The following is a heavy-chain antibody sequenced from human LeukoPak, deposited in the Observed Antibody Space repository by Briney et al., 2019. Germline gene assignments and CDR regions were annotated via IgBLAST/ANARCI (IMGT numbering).Heavy chain of an antibody. D-gene: IGHD6-13*01. V-gene: IGHV3-74*01. Sequence: PGGSLRLSCAASGFTFSSYWMLWVRPTPGKGLVWVSRIKSDGSSTSYADSVKGRFTISRDNAKNSLYLQMNSLRAEDTAVYYCARSLRYSSSWDYWGQGTLGTVSS. CDR2: IKSDGSST. CDR1: GFTFSSYW. CDR3: ARSLRYSSSWDY. J-gene: IGHJ4*02.